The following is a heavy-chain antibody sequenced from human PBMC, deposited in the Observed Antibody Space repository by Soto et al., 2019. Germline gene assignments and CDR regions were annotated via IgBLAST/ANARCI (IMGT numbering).Heavy chain of an antibody. J-gene: IGHJ4*02. Sequence: QVQLQESGPGLVKPSQTLSLTCTVSGGSISSGDYYWSWIRQPPGKGLEWIGYIYYSGSTYYNSSLKSRVTIAGDTAKNQFSLKRSSVTAADTAVEYCARELGHYSGYDFRYWGQGTLVTVSS. V-gene: IGHV4-30-4*01. D-gene: IGHD5-12*01. CDR3: ARELGHYSGYDFRY. CDR2: IYYSGST. CDR1: GGSISSGDYY.